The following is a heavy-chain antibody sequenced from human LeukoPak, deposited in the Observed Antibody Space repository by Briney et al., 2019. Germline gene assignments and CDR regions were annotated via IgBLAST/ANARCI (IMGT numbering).Heavy chain of an antibody. Sequence: ASQTLSLTCAVSGGSISSGGYSWSWIRQPPGKGLEWIGYIYHSGSTYYNPSLKSRVTISVDRSKDQFSLKLSSVTAADTAVYYCARARPYGDYPFDHWGQGTLVTVSS. CDR2: IYHSGST. V-gene: IGHV4-30-2*01. D-gene: IGHD4-17*01. CDR1: GGSISSGGYS. CDR3: ARARPYGDYPFDH. J-gene: IGHJ4*02.